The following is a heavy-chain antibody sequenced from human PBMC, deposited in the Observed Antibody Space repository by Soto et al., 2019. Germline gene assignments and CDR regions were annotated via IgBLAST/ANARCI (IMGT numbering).Heavy chain of an antibody. J-gene: IGHJ4*02. CDR1: GYTFTSYY. CDR3: ARESIAVAGTRGSFAY. V-gene: IGHV1-46*01. CDR2: INPSGGST. Sequence: GASVKVSCKASGYTFTSYYMHWVRQAPGQGLEWMGIINPSGGSTNYAQKLQGRVTMTTDTSTSTAYMELRSLRFDDTAVYYCARESIAVAGTRGSFAYGGQGTLVPVSP. D-gene: IGHD6-19*01.